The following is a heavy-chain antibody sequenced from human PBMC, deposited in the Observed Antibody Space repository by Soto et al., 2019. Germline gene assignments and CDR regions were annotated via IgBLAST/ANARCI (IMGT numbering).Heavy chain of an antibody. D-gene: IGHD2-2*01. V-gene: IGHV3-11*06. J-gene: IGHJ6*02. Sequence: QVQLVESGGGLVKPGGSLRLSCAGSGFTFSDYDMSWIRQAPGKGLEWVSYIRGTSSYTNYADSVKGRFTISRDNAKNSLYLQMNNLTAEDTAVYLCARDARGWSSTRCYRAHFYYGMDVWGQGTTVTVSS. CDR1: GFTFSDYD. CDR2: IRGTSSYT. CDR3: ARDARGWSSTRCYRAHFYYGMDV.